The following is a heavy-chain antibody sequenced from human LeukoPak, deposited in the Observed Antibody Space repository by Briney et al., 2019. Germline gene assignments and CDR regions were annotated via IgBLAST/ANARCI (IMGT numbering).Heavy chain of an antibody. D-gene: IGHD3-3*01. J-gene: IGHJ4*02. V-gene: IGHV4-30-4*08. CDR2: IYYSGST. CDR1: GGSISSGDYY. CDR3: ARAHYDFWSGYFTPFFDY. Sequence: PSETLSLTCTVSGGSISSGDYYWSWIRQPPGKGLEWIGYIYYSGSTYYNPSLKSRVTISVDTSKNQFSLKLSSVTAADTAVYYCARAHYDFWSGYFTPFFDYWGQGTLVTVSS.